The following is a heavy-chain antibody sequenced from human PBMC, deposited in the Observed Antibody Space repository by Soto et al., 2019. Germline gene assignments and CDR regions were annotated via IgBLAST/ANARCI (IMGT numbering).Heavy chain of an antibody. CDR1: GYTFSNFG. CDR3: ARDRLGVSVTGGGFDS. CDR2: ISPYNGNT. J-gene: IGHJ4*02. Sequence: QVQLVQSGGEVKKPWASVKVSCKASGYTFSNFGLSWVRQAPGQGLELMGWISPYNGNTNYAQKLQGRLTMTTDTSTSTAYMELRSLRSDDTAVYYCARDRLGVSVTGGGFDSWCQGTLVTVSS. D-gene: IGHD2-8*01. V-gene: IGHV1-18*01.